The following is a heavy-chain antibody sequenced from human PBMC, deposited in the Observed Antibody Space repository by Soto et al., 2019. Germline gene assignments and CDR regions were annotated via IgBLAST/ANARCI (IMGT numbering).Heavy chain of an antibody. J-gene: IGHJ4*02. V-gene: IGHV4-39*01. Sequence: SETLSLTCTVSGVSISNSSYYWGWIRRPPGKGLEWIGTIYYSGITYYNPSLKSRVTISVDTSKNQFSLKLTSVTAADTAVYYCARHGSNWGQGTLVTVSS. CDR2: IYYSGIT. CDR3: ARHGSN. CDR1: GVSISNSSYY.